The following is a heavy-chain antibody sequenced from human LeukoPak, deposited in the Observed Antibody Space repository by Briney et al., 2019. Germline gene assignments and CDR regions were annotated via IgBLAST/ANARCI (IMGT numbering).Heavy chain of an antibody. D-gene: IGHD5-18*01. V-gene: IGHV4-59*08. CDR1: GGSISSYY. CDR2: IYYSGST. J-gene: IGHJ4*02. Sequence: PSETLSLTCTVSGGSISSYYWSWIRQPPGKGLEWIGYIYYSGSTNYNPSLKSRVTISVDTSKNQFSLKLSSVTAADTAVYYCARHGYAQFDYWGQGTLVTVSS. CDR3: ARHGYAQFDY.